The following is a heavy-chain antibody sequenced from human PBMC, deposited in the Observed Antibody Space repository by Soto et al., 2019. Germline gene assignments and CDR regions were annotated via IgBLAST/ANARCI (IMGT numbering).Heavy chain of an antibody. D-gene: IGHD2-2*01. V-gene: IGHV3-23*01. CDR2: ISGSGGAT. Sequence: EVQLLESGGDLVQPGGSLSLSCAASGFTFNNYAMNWVRQPPGKGLEWVSSISGSGGATYYADSVRGRFTISRDNSQKIVYLQLNSLRPDDTDTYYCAKEGIVGNCISPGCYAIDYFDPWGQGTQVTVSS. CDR3: AKEGIVGNCISPGCYAIDYFDP. CDR1: GFTFNNYA. J-gene: IGHJ5*02.